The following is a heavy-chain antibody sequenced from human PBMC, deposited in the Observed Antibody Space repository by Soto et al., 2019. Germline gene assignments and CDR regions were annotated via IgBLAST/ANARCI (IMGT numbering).Heavy chain of an antibody. D-gene: IGHD2-15*01. V-gene: IGHV3-13*04. CDR1: GFTFSKFD. J-gene: IGHJ4*02. Sequence: GGSLRLSCEASGFTFSKFDMHWVRQPTGKGLEWVSTIGISGDTYYAVSVKGRFTISRDNAKNSLSLQMNSLRAGDTALYFCARGQEVGAHFFDSWGQGTQITVSS. CDR2: IGISGDT. CDR3: ARGQEVGAHFFDS.